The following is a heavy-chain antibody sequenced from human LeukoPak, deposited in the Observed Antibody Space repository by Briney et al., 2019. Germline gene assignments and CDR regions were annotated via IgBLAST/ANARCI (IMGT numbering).Heavy chain of an antibody. Sequence: SETLSLTCAVYGGSFSGYYWSWIRQPPGKGLEWIGEINHSGSTNYNPSLKSRVTISVDTSKNQFSLKLSSVTAADTAVYYCARGKHSGSYIHDYWGQGTLVTVSS. CDR3: ARGKHSGSYIHDY. CDR2: INHSGST. D-gene: IGHD1-26*01. J-gene: IGHJ4*02. V-gene: IGHV4-34*01. CDR1: GGSFSGYY.